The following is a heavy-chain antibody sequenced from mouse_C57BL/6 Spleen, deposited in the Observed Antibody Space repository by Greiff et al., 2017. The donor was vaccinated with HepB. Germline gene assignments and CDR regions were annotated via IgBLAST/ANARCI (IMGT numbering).Heavy chain of an antibody. D-gene: IGHD2-4*01. CDR1: GYTFTDYN. CDR2: INPNNGGT. CDR3: ARAHYDYDGYWYCEV. J-gene: IGHJ1*03. Sequence: EVQLQQSGPELVKPGASVKIPCKASGYTFTDYNMDWVKQSHGKSLEWIGDINPNNGGTIYNQKFKGKATLTVDKSSSTAYMELRSLTSEDTAVYYCARAHYDYDGYWYCEVWGTGTTVTVSS. V-gene: IGHV1-18*01.